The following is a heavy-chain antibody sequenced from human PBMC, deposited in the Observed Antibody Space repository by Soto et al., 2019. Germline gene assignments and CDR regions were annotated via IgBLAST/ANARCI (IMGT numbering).Heavy chain of an antibody. CDR3: AKSITARPFDY. Sequence: WGSLRLSCTASGFTFSSYAMSWVRQAPGKGLEWVSAISGSGGNTYYADSVKGRFTISRDNSKNTLYLQMNSLRAEDTAVYYCAKSITARPFDYWGQGALVTVSS. D-gene: IGHD6-6*01. CDR1: GFTFSSYA. V-gene: IGHV3-23*01. J-gene: IGHJ4*02. CDR2: ISGSGGNT.